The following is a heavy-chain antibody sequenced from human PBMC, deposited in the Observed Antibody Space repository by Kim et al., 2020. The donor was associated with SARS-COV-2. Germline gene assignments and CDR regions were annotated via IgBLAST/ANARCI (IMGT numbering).Heavy chain of an antibody. Sequence: GGSLRLSCAASGFTFSAYAMGWVRQAPGKGLEWFSGISGSDGTTYYADSVKGRFIISRDNSKNTLHLQMNSLRAEDTAIYYCAKHFGSSGSEFHHWGQGTLVTVSS. CDR1: GFTFSAYA. CDR3: AKHFGSSGSEFHH. CDR2: ISGSDGTT. V-gene: IGHV3-23*01. D-gene: IGHD3-22*01. J-gene: IGHJ1*01.